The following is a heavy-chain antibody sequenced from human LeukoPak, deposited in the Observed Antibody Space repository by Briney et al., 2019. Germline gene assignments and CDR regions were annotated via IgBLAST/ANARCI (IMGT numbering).Heavy chain of an antibody. J-gene: IGHJ4*02. CDR2: ITAVGGST. CDR1: GFTFSKYA. CDR3: ARGSSAGASLRHDY. D-gene: IGHD1-26*01. V-gene: IGHV3-23*01. Sequence: GGSLRLSCAASGFTFSKYAMTWVRQAPGKGLEWISAITAVGGSTYYAGSVKGRFTISRDNSKNTLYLQMNSLRAEDTAVYYCARGSSAGASLRHDYWGQGTLVTVSS.